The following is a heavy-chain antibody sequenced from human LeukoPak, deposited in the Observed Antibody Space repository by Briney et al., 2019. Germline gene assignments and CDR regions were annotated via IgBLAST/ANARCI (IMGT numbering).Heavy chain of an antibody. D-gene: IGHD1-26*01. Sequence: GGSLGLSCEVSGFNFRTYSMDWVRQAPGKGLQWVSYISAEGATIYYAEDVRGRFTISRDDAKNSLYLDMSNLRVDDTAVYYCARDRVGTKGDYWGQGTLVTVSS. CDR3: ARDRVGTKGDY. CDR1: GFNFRTYS. J-gene: IGHJ4*02. CDR2: ISAEGATI. V-gene: IGHV3-48*01.